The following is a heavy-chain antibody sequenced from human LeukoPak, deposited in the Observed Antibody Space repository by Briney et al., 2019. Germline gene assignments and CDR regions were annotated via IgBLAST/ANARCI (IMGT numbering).Heavy chain of an antibody. J-gene: IGHJ4*02. Sequence: PGGSLRLSCAASGFTFTTYWMSWVRQAPGKGLEWVAVISYDGSNKYYADSVKGRFTISRDNSKNTLYLQMNSLRAEDTAVYYCAKDPEIRGFYPYYFDYWGQGTLVTVSS. CDR1: GFTFTTYW. CDR2: ISYDGSNK. CDR3: AKDPEIRGFYPYYFDY. V-gene: IGHV3-30*18. D-gene: IGHD3-10*01.